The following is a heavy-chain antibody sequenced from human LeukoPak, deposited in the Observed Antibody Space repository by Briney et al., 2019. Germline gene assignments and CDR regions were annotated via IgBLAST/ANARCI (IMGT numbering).Heavy chain of an antibody. Sequence: SETLSLTCTVSGGSISRGGYYWSWIRQPPGKGLEWIGYIYHSGSTYYNPSLKSRVTISVDRSKNQFSLKLSSVTAAGTAVYYCARAVATVVTNLDYWGQGTLVTVSS. J-gene: IGHJ4*02. CDR1: GGSISRGGYY. D-gene: IGHD4-23*01. CDR2: IYHSGST. CDR3: ARAVATVVTNLDY. V-gene: IGHV4-30-2*01.